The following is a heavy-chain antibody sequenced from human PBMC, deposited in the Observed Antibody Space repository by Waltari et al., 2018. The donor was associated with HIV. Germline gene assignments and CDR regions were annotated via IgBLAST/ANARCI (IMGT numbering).Heavy chain of an antibody. CDR3: ATDGDIERDGYYYDSYDI. D-gene: IGHD1-26*01. Sequence: EVYLVESGGGLVQPGGSLRLSCAASEFTISTYWINWVRQAPGKGLEWVANMNQDGSRQSYVDSVKGRFSISRDNAKNSVFLQMHSLRAEDTAVYYCATDGDIERDGYYYDSYDIWGQGTMVTVSS. CDR1: EFTISTYW. J-gene: IGHJ3*02. CDR2: MNQDGSRQ. V-gene: IGHV3-7*01.